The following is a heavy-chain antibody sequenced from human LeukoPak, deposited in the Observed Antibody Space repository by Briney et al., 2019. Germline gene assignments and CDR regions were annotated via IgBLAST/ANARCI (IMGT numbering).Heavy chain of an antibody. J-gene: IGHJ4*02. CDR3: AKDPSLGYSYGYIFDY. D-gene: IGHD5-18*01. CDR2: ISGSGGST. Sequence: GGSLRLSCAASGFTFSSYVMSWVRQAPGKGLEWVSAISGSGGSTYYADSVKGRFTISRDNSKNTLYLQMNSLRAEDTAVYYCAKDPSLGYSYGYIFDYWGQGTLVTVSS. CDR1: GFTFSSYV. V-gene: IGHV3-23*01.